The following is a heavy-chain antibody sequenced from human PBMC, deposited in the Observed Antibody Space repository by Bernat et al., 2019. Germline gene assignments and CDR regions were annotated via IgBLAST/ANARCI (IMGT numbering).Heavy chain of an antibody. V-gene: IGHV3-66*01. CDR2: IYSGGST. J-gene: IGHJ6*02. D-gene: IGHD1-20*01. CDR1: GFTVSSNY. CDR3: ARGVLESLTPLHYYYYGMDV. Sequence: VQLVESGGGVVQPGRSLRLSCAASGFTVSSNYMSWVRQAPGKGLEWVSVIYSGGSTYYADSVKGRFTISRDNSKNTLYLQMNSLRAEDTAVYYCARGVLESLTPLHYYYYGMDVWGQGTTVTVSS.